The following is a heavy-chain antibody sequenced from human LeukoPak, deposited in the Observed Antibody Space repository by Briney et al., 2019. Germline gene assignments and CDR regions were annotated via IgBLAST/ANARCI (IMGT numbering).Heavy chain of an antibody. CDR3: ARDGAGTSGWFDP. CDR2: IYTSGNT. CDR1: GGSTSGYY. J-gene: IGHJ5*02. Sequence: PSETLSLTCTVSGGSTSGYYWSWLRQPAGKGLEWIGRIYTSGNTNYNPSLRSRVTMSLDTSKSQFSLKLSSVTAADTAVYYCARDGAGTSGWFDPWGPGNLVTV. V-gene: IGHV4-4*07. D-gene: IGHD6-13*01.